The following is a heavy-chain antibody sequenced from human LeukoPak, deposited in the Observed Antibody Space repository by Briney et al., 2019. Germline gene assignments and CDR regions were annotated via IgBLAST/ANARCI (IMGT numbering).Heavy chain of an antibody. V-gene: IGHV3-48*01. CDR1: GFTFSSYS. CDR2: ISSSSSTI. D-gene: IGHD2-2*01. CDR3: ARVLLFPSLEYQLPLGDAFDI. J-gene: IGHJ3*02. Sequence: GGSLRLSCAASGFTFSSYSMNWVRQASGKGLEWVSYISSSSSTIYYANSVKGRFTISRDNAKNSLYLQMNSLRAEDTAVYYCARVLLFPSLEYQLPLGDAFDIWGQGTMVTVSS.